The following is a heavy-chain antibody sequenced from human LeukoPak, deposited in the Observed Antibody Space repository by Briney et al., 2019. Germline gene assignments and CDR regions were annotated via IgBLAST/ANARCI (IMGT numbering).Heavy chain of an antibody. D-gene: IGHD3-3*02. V-gene: IGHV3-7*01. CDR3: AREHSSHFT. J-gene: IGHJ4*02. CDR2: IKQDGSDT. Sequence: GGSLRLSCAGSGFTFGNSWMNWFRQASGKGLEWVAHIKQDGSDTYVDSVKGRFTISRDIAKTSLFLHMNSLTTEDSAVYYCAREHSSHFTWGQGTLVTVSS. CDR1: GFTFGNSW.